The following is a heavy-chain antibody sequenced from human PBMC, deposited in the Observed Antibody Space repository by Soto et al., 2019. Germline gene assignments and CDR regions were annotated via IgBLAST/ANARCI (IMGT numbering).Heavy chain of an antibody. D-gene: IGHD3-22*01. CDR2: ISWNSGDT. CDR3: AKDMASSGPLYGGIDY. CDR1: GFTFNDYA. Sequence: EVQLVESGGGLVQPGRSLRLSCAASGFTFNDYAMHWVRQGPGKGLEWVSGISWNSGDTGYADSVKGRFTISRDNAKNSLYLQMNSLRAEDTALYYCAKDMASSGPLYGGIDYWGQGTLVTISS. J-gene: IGHJ4*02. V-gene: IGHV3-9*01.